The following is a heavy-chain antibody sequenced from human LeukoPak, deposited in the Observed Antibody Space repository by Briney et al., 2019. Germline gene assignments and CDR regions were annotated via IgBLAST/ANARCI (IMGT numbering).Heavy chain of an antibody. CDR2: ISSSSSYI. D-gene: IGHD6-13*01. Sequence: PGGSLRLSCAASGFTFSSYIMNWVRQAPGKGLEWVSSISSSSSYIYYADSVKGRFTISRDNAKNSLYLQMNSLRAEDTAVYYCAGGYSSSWYYFDYWGQGTLVTVSS. V-gene: IGHV3-21*01. J-gene: IGHJ4*02. CDR1: GFTFSSYI. CDR3: AGGYSSSWYYFDY.